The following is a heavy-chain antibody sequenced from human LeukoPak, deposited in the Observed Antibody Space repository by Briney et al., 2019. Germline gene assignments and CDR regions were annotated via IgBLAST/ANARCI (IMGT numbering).Heavy chain of an antibody. Sequence: GGSLRLSCAASGFTFSSYWMSWVRQAPGKGLEWVANIKQDGSEKYYVDSVKGRFTISRDNAKYSLYLQMNSLRAEDTAVYYCAREGRYSGYDYDYFDYWGQGTLVTVSS. CDR1: GFTFSSYW. V-gene: IGHV3-7*01. CDR2: IKQDGSEK. J-gene: IGHJ4*02. D-gene: IGHD5-12*01. CDR3: AREGRYSGYDYDYFDY.